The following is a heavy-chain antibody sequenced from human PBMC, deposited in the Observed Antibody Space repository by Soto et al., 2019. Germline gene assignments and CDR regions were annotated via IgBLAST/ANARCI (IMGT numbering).Heavy chain of an antibody. CDR3: ARLRGYYDSSGYSEAYYGMDV. CDR1: GYSFTSYW. D-gene: IGHD3-22*01. J-gene: IGHJ6*02. CDR2: IYPGDSDT. V-gene: IGHV5-51*01. Sequence: PGESRKISCKGSGYSFTSYWIGWVRQMPGKGLEWMGIIYPGDSDTRYSPSFQGQVTISADKSISTAYLQWSSLKASDTAMYYCARLRGYYDSSGYSEAYYGMDVWGQGTTVTVSS.